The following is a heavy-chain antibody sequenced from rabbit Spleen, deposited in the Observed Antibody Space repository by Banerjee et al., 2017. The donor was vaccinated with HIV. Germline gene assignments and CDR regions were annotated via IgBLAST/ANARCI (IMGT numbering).Heavy chain of an antibody. Sequence: QEQLEESGGDLVKPEGSLTLPCTASGFSFNDDYVMCWVRQAPGKGLEWIACIDTNDGDTDYANWPKGRFTISKTSSTTVTLQMTSLTAADTATYFCARNYVNAFDPWGPGTLVTVS. CDR2: IDTNDGDT. CDR3: ARNYVNAFDP. J-gene: IGHJ2*01. CDR1: GFSFNDDYV. V-gene: IGHV1S45*01. D-gene: IGHD1-1*01.